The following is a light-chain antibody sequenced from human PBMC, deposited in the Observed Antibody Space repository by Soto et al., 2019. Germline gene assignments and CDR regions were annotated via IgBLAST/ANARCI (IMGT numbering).Light chain of an antibody. V-gene: IGLV2-23*02. Sequence: QSALTQPASVSGSPGQSITISCTGSNSNVGNFDLVSWYQQIPGKAPQLIIFEVSRRPSRVSDRFSGSKSGNTASLTISGLQTEDEGDFYCCSYAGGGAWVFGGGPKVTVL. CDR1: NSNVGNFDL. CDR3: CSYAGGGAWV. J-gene: IGLJ3*02. CDR2: EVS.